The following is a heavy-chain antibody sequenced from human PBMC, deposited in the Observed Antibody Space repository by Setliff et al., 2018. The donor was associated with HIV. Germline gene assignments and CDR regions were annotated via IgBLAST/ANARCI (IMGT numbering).Heavy chain of an antibody. V-gene: IGHV1-46*01. J-gene: IGHJ4*02. D-gene: IGHD6-13*01. Sequence: ASVKVSCKASGYIFTNYHMHWVRQAPGQGLEWMGVINPLIGNTIYAQKSQGRVTMTRDMSASTVYMGLSSLRSEDTAVYYCARDQLVVRDYFDQWGQGTLVTVSS. CDR1: GYIFTNYH. CDR3: ARDQLVVRDYFDQ. CDR2: INPLIGNT.